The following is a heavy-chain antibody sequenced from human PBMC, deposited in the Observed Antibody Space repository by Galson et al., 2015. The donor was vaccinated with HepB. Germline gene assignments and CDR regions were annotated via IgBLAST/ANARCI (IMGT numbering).Heavy chain of an antibody. CDR1: GGSISSSSYY. V-gene: IGHV4-39*01. CDR3: ARGELYYYDSSGYSSPPDY. J-gene: IGHJ4*02. CDR2: IYYSGST. Sequence: SETLSLTCTVSGGSISSSSYYWGWIRQPPGKGLEWIGSIYYSGSTYYNPSLKSRVTISVDTSKNQFSLKLSSVTAADTAVYYCARGELYYYDSSGYSSPPDYWGQGTLVTVSS. D-gene: IGHD3-22*01.